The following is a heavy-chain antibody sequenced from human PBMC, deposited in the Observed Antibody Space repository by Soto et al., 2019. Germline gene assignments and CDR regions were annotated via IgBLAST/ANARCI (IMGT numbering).Heavy chain of an antibody. CDR1: GGSISSGRYY. CDR2: IYYSGST. V-gene: IGHV4-31*03. J-gene: IGHJ4*02. D-gene: IGHD6-19*01. CDR3: ARGSIHSGWCVD. Sequence: QVQLQKSGPGLVKPSQTLSLTCTVSGGSISSGRYYWSWIRQHPGKGLEWIGYIYYSGSTYYNPSLKSRVTISVDTSTNQFSLKLSSVTAADTAVYYCARGSIHSGWCVDWSQGTLFTVSS.